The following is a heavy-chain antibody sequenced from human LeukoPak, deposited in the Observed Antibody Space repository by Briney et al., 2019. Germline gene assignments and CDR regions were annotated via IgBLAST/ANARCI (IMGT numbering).Heavy chain of an antibody. CDR2: IKQDGSEK. CDR3: ARGEYYYDSSGYYYELDAFDI. V-gene: IGHV3-7*01. D-gene: IGHD3-22*01. Sequence: GGSLRLSCAASGFTFSSYWMSWVRQAPGKGLEWVANIKQDGSEKYYVDSVKGRFTISRDNAKNSLYLQMNSLRAEDTAVYYCARGEYYYDSSGYYYELDAFDIWGQRTMVTVSS. CDR1: GFTFSSYW. J-gene: IGHJ3*02.